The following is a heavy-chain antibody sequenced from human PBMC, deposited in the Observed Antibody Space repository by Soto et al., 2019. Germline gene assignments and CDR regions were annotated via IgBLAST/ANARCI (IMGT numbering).Heavy chain of an antibody. Sequence: SETLSLTCTVSGGSITSGYHFWSWMRQAPGQGLECISYRYDSGTAYYSPSLKSRLTIAVATSMNPFSLYLSSVTAADTAIYSRPTGRGYGQGVHYWGQGLLVPVLS. CDR2: RYDSGTA. V-gene: IGHV4-30-4*01. J-gene: IGHJ4*02. D-gene: IGHD5-12*01. CDR3: PTGRGYGQGVHY. CDR1: GGSITSGYHF.